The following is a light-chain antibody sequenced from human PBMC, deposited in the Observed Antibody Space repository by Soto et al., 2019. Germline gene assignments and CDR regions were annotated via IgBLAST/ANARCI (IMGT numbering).Light chain of an antibody. CDR2: KAS. Sequence: DIQMTHCPSSVSVSXGDRVTISXXASQTISSWLAWYQQKPGKAPKLLIYKASTLKSGVPSRFSGSGSGTEFTLTISSLQPDDFATYYCQHYNSYSEAFGQGTKVDI. V-gene: IGKV1-5*03. CDR3: QHYNSYSEA. J-gene: IGKJ1*01. CDR1: QTISSW.